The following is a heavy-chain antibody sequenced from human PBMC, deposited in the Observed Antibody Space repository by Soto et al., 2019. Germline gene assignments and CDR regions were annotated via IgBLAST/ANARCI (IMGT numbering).Heavy chain of an antibody. D-gene: IGHD1-26*01. Sequence: QVQLVQSGAEVKKPGASVKVSCKASGYTFTSYAMHWVRQAPGQRLEWMGWINAGNGNTKYSQKFQGRVTITRDTSASTAYMELSSLRSEDTAVYYCARVSSFSGSSPNPTDYWGQGTLVTVSS. CDR2: INAGNGNT. CDR1: GYTFTSYA. J-gene: IGHJ4*02. CDR3: ARVSSFSGSSPNPTDY. V-gene: IGHV1-3*01.